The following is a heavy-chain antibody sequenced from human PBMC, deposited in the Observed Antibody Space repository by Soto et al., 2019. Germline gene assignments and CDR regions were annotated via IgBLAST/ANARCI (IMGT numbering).Heavy chain of an antibody. D-gene: IGHD6-6*01. V-gene: IGHV3-11*01. CDR2: ISSTGSTP. CDR1: GFPFSDSY. J-gene: IGHJ5*02. CDR3: ARGQQLVANWLDP. Sequence: PGGSLRLSCAASGFPFSDSYMAWIRQAPGKGLEEIATISSTGSTPYYADSVKGRFTISRDNAQNSLYLEMNNLRAEDTAVYYCARGQQLVANWLDPWGRGILVTVSS.